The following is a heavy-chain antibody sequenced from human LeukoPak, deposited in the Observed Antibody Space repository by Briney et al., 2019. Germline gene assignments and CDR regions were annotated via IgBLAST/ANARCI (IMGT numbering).Heavy chain of an antibody. CDR1: GGTFSSYA. D-gene: IGHD3-22*01. CDR3: ARAKGYDSSGYYSFDY. CDR2: IIPIFGTA. J-gene: IGHJ4*02. Sequence: GASVKVSCKASGGTFSSYAISWVRQAPGQGLEWMVGIIPIFGTANYAQKFQGRVTITADESTSTAYMELSSLRSEDTAVYYCARAKGYDSSGYYSFDYWGQGTLVTVSS. V-gene: IGHV1-69*13.